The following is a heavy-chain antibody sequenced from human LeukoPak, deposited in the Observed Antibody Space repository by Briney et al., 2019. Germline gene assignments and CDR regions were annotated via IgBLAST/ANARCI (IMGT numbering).Heavy chain of an antibody. CDR2: IYYSGST. Sequence: SETLSLTCTVSGGSISSSSYYWGWIRQPPGKGLEWIGSIYYSGSTYYNPSLKSRVTISVDTSKNQFSLKLSSVTAADTAVYYCARGGSGSYSYWGQGTLVTVSS. D-gene: IGHD1-26*01. CDR3: ARGGSGSYSY. V-gene: IGHV4-39*07. J-gene: IGHJ4*02. CDR1: GGSISSSSYY.